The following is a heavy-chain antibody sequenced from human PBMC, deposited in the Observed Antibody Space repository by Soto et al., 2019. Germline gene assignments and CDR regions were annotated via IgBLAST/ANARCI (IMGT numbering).Heavy chain of an antibody. CDR3: ARVGAIWFGELSSFDY. Sequence: AASVKVSCKASGYTFTSYDINWVRQATGQGLEWMGWMNPNSGNTGYAQKFQGRVTMTRNTSISTAYMELSSLRSEDTAVYYCARVGAIWFGELSSFDYWGQGTLVTVSS. CDR2: MNPNSGNT. D-gene: IGHD3-10*01. J-gene: IGHJ4*02. CDR1: GYTFTSYD. V-gene: IGHV1-8*01.